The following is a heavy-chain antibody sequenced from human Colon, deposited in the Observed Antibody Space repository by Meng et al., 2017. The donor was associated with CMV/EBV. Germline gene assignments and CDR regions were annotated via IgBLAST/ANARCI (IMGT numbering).Heavy chain of an antibody. Sequence: QVCLQEEGPGLLKPSETLALTCTVSGDSISNYYWSWIRQSPGKGLAWNGYSYSSGSTNYNLSLKSRVTISIDTSKNQFSLKLTSVTAADTAVYYCAKGRARNDYWFDPWGQGTLVTVSS. CDR1: GDSISNYY. CDR3: AKGRARNDYWFDP. D-gene: IGHD4/OR15-4a*01. V-gene: IGHV4-59*01. J-gene: IGHJ5*02. CDR2: SYSSGST.